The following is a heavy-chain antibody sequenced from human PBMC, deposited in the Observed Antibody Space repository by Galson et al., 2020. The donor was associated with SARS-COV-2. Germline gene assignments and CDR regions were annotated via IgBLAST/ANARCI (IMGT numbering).Heavy chain of an antibody. CDR1: GYPFTGYF. Sequence: ASVKVSCKASGYPFTGYFMHWVRQAPGQGLEWMGWINPNSGGTNYAQKFLGRVTMTRDTSISTAYMELSRLRSDDTAVYYCASYYVGSKSYYTYYYYGVDVWGQGTTVTVSS. D-gene: IGHD3-10*01. J-gene: IGHJ6*02. CDR2: INPNSGGT. V-gene: IGHV1-2*02. CDR3: ASYYVGSKSYYTYYYYGVDV.